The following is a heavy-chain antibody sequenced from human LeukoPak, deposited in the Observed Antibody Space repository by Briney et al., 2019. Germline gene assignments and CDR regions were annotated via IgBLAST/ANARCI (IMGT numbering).Heavy chain of an antibody. CDR2: IRGKANGYAT. CDR3: TRDQGFGDYDYFDY. V-gene: IGHV3-73*01. CDR1: GFTFSGSA. Sequence: PGGSLRLSCAASGFTFSGSAMEWVRQASGKGLEWIGRIRGKANGYATAYAASLEGRFTISRDDSKNTAYLQMNRLKTEDTAVYYCTRDQGFGDYDYFDYWGQGTLVTVSS. J-gene: IGHJ4*02. D-gene: IGHD4-17*01.